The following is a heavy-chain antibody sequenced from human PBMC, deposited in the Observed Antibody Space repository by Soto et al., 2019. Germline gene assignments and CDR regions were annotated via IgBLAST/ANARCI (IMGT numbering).Heavy chain of an antibody. Sequence: GGSLRLSCAASGFTFSSYSTNWVRQAPGKGLEWVSSISSSSSYIYYADSVKGRFTISRDNAKNSLYLQMNSLRAEDTAVYYCARDYCTGGSCYWGPGTLVTVSS. CDR2: ISSSSSYI. J-gene: IGHJ4*02. CDR1: GFTFSSYS. CDR3: ARDYCTGGSCY. V-gene: IGHV3-21*01. D-gene: IGHD2-15*01.